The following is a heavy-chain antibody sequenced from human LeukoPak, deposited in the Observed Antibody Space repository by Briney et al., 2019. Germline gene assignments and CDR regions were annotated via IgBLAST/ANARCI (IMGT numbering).Heavy chain of an antibody. D-gene: IGHD1-1*01. V-gene: IGHV5-51*01. CDR2: INPTDSDT. CDR3: ARAWNFDY. Sequence: GESLKISCKGSGYSFTNYWIAWVRQMPGRGLEWMVIINPTDSDTRYSPSFQGQVTISADKSISTAYLQWSSLKASDSAMYYCARAWNFDYWGQGTLVTVSS. J-gene: IGHJ4*02. CDR1: GYSFTNYW.